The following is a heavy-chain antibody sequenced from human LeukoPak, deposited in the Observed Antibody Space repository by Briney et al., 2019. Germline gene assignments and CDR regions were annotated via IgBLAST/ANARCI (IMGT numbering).Heavy chain of an antibody. V-gene: IGHV1-2*06. D-gene: IGHD6-19*01. CDR1: GYTFTGYY. CDR2: INPNSGGT. J-gene: IGHJ4*02. Sequence: ASMKVSCKASGYTFTGYYMHWVRQAPGQGLEWMGRINPNSGGTNYAQKFQGRVTMTRDTSISTAYMELSRLRSDDTAVYYCARVFKGSGWYGEIDYWGQGTLVTVSS. CDR3: ARVFKGSGWYGEIDY.